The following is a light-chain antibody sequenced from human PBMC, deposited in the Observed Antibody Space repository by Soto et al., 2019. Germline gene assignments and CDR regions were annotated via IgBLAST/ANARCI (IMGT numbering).Light chain of an antibody. CDR1: QSVLYSSNHKDY. CDR3: QQYYITPYT. J-gene: IGKJ2*01. Sequence: DIVMTQSPDSLAVSLGERVTINCRSSQSVLYSSNHKDYLAWYQQKPGQPPKLLIYWASTRELGVPDRFSGSGSGTDFTLTISSLQAEDVAVYYCQQYYITPYTFGQGTKLEMK. V-gene: IGKV4-1*01. CDR2: WAS.